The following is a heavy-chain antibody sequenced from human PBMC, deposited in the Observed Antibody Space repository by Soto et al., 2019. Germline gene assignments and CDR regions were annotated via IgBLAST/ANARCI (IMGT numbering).Heavy chain of an antibody. V-gene: IGHV3-23*01. J-gene: IGHJ5*01. Sequence: EVQLLESGGGLVQPGGSLRISCTASGFTFDNYAMAWVRQAPGKGLEWVAGISGSGDRTNYVDSVKGRFTISRDNSKNRLYLQMKSLRAEDTALYYCAKDHGVRGIMTNLFDSWGQGTLVAVSS. D-gene: IGHD3-10*01. CDR3: AKDHGVRGIMTNLFDS. CDR2: ISGSGDRT. CDR1: GFTFDNYA.